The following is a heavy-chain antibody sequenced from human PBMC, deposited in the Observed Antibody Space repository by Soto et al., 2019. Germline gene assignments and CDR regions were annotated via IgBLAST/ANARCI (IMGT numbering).Heavy chain of an antibody. CDR3: ARDPRDGYRHYYYYAMDV. D-gene: IGHD5-12*01. CDR1: GFTFSSYW. CDR2: IKQDGSEK. V-gene: IGHV3-7*01. Sequence: PGGSLRLSCAASGFTFSSYWMSWVRQAPGKGLEWVANIKQDGSEKYYVDSVKGRFTISRDNAKNSLYLQMNSLRAEDTAVYYCARDPRDGYRHYYYYAMDVWGQGTTVTVSS. J-gene: IGHJ6*02.